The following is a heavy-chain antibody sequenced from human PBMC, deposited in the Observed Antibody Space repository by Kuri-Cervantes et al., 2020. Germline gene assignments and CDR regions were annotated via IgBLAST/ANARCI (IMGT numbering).Heavy chain of an antibody. D-gene: IGHD1-26*01. CDR3: AKDYGSFFQYFDY. J-gene: IGHJ4*02. CDR1: GFTFSSYA. Sequence: GGSLRLSCAASGFTFSSYAMHWVRQAPGKGLEWVAVISYDGSNKYYADSVKGRFTISRDNAKNSLYLQMNSLRAEDTALYYCAKDYGSFFQYFDYWGQGNLVTVSS. CDR2: ISYDGSNK. V-gene: IGHV3-30-3*01.